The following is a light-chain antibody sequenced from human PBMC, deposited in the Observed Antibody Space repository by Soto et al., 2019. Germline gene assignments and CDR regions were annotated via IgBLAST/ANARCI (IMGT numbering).Light chain of an antibody. CDR2: AAS. Sequence: IQLTQSPSSLSASVGDRVTITCRASQGISSYLAWYQQKPGKAPKLLIYAASTLESGVPSRFSGSGSGTEFIFTISSLQPDDFATYYCQQYNSYSPTFGQGTKVNIK. CDR1: QGISSY. J-gene: IGKJ1*01. CDR3: QQYNSYSPT. V-gene: IGKV1-9*01.